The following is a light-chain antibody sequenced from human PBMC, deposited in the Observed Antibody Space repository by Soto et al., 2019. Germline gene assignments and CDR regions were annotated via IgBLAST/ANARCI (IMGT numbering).Light chain of an antibody. Sequence: QSALTQPASVSGSPGQSITISCTGTSSDVGGYNYVSWYQQHPGKAPKLMIYEVSNRPSGVPDRFSGSKSGNTASLTISGLQAEDEADYYCCSYAGRYTWVFGGGTKVTVL. CDR1: SSDVGGYNY. CDR3: CSYAGRYTWV. V-gene: IGLV2-11*01. J-gene: IGLJ3*02. CDR2: EVS.